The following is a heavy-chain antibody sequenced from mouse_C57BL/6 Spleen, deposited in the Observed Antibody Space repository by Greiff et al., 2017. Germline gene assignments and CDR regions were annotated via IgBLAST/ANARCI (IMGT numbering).Heavy chain of an antibody. V-gene: IGHV1-75*01. J-gene: IGHJ4*01. Sequence: QVQLQQSGPELVKPGASVKISCKASGYTFTDYYINWVKQRPGQGLEWIGWIFPGSGSTYYNEKFKGKATLTVDKSSSTAYMLLSSLTSEDSAVYFCARRGRLYYSNGENDAMDYWGQGTSVTVSS. CDR1: GYTFTDYY. CDR3: ARRGRLYYSNGENDAMDY. CDR2: IFPGSGST. D-gene: IGHD2-5*01.